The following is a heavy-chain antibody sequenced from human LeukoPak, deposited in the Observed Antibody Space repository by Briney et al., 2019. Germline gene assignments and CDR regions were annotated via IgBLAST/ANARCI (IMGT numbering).Heavy chain of an antibody. CDR3: ARGKIWDIVVVPAATHRRNWFDP. V-gene: IGHV4-59*12. Sequence: SETLSLTCTVSGGSISSYYWSWIRQPPGKGLEWIGYIYYSGSTNYNPSLKSRVIISVDTSKNQFSLKLSSVTAADTAVYYSARGKIWDIVVVPAATHRRNWFDPWGQGTLVTVSS. D-gene: IGHD2-2*01. CDR2: IYYSGST. J-gene: IGHJ5*02. CDR1: GGSISSYY.